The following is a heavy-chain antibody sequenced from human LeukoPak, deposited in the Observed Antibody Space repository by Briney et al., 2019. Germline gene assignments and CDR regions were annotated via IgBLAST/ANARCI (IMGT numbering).Heavy chain of an antibody. J-gene: IGHJ4*02. Sequence: PGGSLRLSCAASGFVFSSYWMTWVRQAPGKGLEWVASINEGGSGKYYEDSVKGRFTISRVNAQKSLYLEMHSLRAEDTAVYYCARAVTSTEGYWGQGTLVTVSS. D-gene: IGHD4-17*01. CDR3: ARAVTSTEGY. CDR2: INEGGSGK. V-gene: IGHV3-7*03. CDR1: GFVFSSYW.